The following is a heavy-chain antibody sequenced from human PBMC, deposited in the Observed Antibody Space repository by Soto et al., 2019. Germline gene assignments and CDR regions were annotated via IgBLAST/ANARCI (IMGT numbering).Heavy chain of an antibody. J-gene: IGHJ5*02. CDR1: GFTFSSYA. CDR3: ARAVRSDYYDSSGYYYYWFDP. CDR2: ISYDGSNK. D-gene: IGHD3-22*01. Sequence: GGSLRLSCAASGFTFSSYAMHWVRQAPGKGLEWVAVISYDGSNKYYADSVKGRFTISRDNSKNTLYLQMNSLRAEDTAVYYCARAVRSDYYDSSGYYYYWFDPWGQGTLVTVSS. V-gene: IGHV3-30-3*01.